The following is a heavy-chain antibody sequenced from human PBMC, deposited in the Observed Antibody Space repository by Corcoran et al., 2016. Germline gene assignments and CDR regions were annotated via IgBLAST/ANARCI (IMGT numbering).Heavy chain of an antibody. D-gene: IGHD6-13*01. CDR1: GFTFSSYW. V-gene: IGHV3-74*01. J-gene: IGHJ6*02. CDR2: LNSDGSST. Sequence: EVQLVESGGGLVQPGGSLRLSCAASGFTFSSYWMHWVRQAPGKGLVWVSRLNSDGSSTSYADSVKGRFTISRDNAKNTLYLQMNSLRAEDTAVYYCARAGRIAAAGRYYYYYCGMDVWGQGTTVTVSS. CDR3: ARAGRIAAAGRYYYYYCGMDV.